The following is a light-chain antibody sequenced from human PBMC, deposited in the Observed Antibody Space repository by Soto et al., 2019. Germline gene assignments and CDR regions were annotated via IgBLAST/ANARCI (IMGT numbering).Light chain of an antibody. Sequence: EIVLTQSPGTLSLSPGERATLSCRASQSVSSSYLAWYQQKPGQAPRLLIYGASSRATGIPDRCSGSGSGTDFTLTISRLEPEDFAVYYCQQYGSSLFTFGRGTKVDIK. CDR2: GAS. CDR3: QQYGSSLFT. CDR1: QSVSSSY. J-gene: IGKJ3*01. V-gene: IGKV3-20*01.